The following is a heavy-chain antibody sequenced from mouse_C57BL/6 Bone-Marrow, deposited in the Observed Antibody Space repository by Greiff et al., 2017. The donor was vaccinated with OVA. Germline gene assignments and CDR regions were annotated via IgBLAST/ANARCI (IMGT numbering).Heavy chain of an antibody. CDR3: ARGPPYYYGSSYWYFDV. Sequence: EVKLMESGPGLVKPSQSLSLTCSVTGYSITSGYYWNWIRQFPGNKREWMGYISYDGSNNNNPSLKNRISITRDTSKNQFFLKLNSVTTEDTATYYCARGPPYYYGSSYWYFDVWGTGTTVTVSS. J-gene: IGHJ1*03. V-gene: IGHV3-6*01. D-gene: IGHD1-1*01. CDR2: ISYDGSN. CDR1: GYSITSGYY.